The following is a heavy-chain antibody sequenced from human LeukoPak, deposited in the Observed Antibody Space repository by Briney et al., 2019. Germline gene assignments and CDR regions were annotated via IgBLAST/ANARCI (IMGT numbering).Heavy chain of an antibody. CDR3: ATDSWDY. V-gene: IGHV1-24*01. CDR2: FDPEDGET. J-gene: IGHJ4*02. CDR1: GYTFPSYF. Sequence: ASVKVSCKASGYTFPSYFMHWVRQAPGKGLEWMGGFDPEDGETIYAQKFQGRVTMTEDTSTDTAYMELSSLRSEDTAVYYCATDSWDYWGQGTLVTVSS.